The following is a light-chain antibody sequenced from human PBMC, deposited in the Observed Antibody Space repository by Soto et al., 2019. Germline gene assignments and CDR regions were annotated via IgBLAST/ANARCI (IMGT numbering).Light chain of an antibody. CDR3: QVWDSSSDQV. J-gene: IGLJ3*02. CDR2: YDS. V-gene: IGLV3-21*04. Sequence: SYELTQPPSVSVAPGKTARITCGGNNIGSKSVHWYQQKPGQATVLVIYYDSDRPSGIPERFSGSNSGNTATLTISRVEAGDEADYYCQVWDSSSDQVFGGGTQLTVL. CDR1: NIGSKS.